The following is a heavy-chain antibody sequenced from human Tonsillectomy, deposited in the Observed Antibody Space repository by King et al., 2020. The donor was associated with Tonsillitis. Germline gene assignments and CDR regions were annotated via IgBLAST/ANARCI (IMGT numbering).Heavy chain of an antibody. V-gene: IGHV3-66*01. D-gene: IGHD3-16*01. CDR2: IYSAGST. J-gene: IGHJ4*02. CDR3: ARGVPFDY. Sequence: EVQLVESGGGLVQPGESLRLSCAASGFSVSSSYMSWVRQAPGKGLEWVSVIYSAGSTYYADSVKGRFTISRDNSKNTLYLQMNSLRAEDTAVYYCARGVPFDYWGQGTLVTVSS. CDR1: GFSVSSSY.